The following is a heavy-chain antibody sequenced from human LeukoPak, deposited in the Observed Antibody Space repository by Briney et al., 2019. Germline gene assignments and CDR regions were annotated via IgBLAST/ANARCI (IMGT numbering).Heavy chain of an antibody. V-gene: IGHV3-21*01. J-gene: IGHJ6*02. CDR1: GFTFSSYS. CDR3: ARDTPRGTGMDV. Sequence: GSLRLSCAASGFTFSSYSMNWVRQAPGKGLEWVSSISSSSSYIYYADSVRGRFTISRDNAKNSLYLQMNSLRAEDTAVYYCARDTPRGTGMDVWGQGTTVTVSS. CDR2: ISSSSSYI.